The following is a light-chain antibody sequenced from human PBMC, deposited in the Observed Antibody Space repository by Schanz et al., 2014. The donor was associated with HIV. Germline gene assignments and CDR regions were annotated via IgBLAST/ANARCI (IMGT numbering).Light chain of an antibody. CDR1: SNDVGIYNL. CDR3: AGWDDSLNVWV. Sequence: QSVLTQPASVSGSPGQSITISCTGTSNDVGIYNLVSWYQQHPGKAPKLTIYEVSKRPSGVSNRFSGSKSGNTASLTISGLQGEDEADYYCAGWDDSLNVWVFGGGTKLTVL. J-gene: IGLJ3*02. CDR2: EVS. V-gene: IGLV2-23*02.